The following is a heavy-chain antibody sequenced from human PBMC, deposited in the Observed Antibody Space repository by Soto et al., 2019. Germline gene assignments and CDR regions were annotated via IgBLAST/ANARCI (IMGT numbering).Heavy chain of an antibody. V-gene: IGHV3-7*03. CDR2: IKADGSEK. D-gene: IGHD3-16*01. Sequence: EVHLVESGGGLVQPGGSLRLSCAGSGFTFSNHWMNWVRQAPGKGLEWVANIKADGSEKYYVDSVKGRFTISRDNAKNSLYLQINSRGAEDPAVYYCGRTRGVDSWGEETLVTVSS. CDR1: GFTFSNHW. CDR3: GRTRGVDS. J-gene: IGHJ5*01.